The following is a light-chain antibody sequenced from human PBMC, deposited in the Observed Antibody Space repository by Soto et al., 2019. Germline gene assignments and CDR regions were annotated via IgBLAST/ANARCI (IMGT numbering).Light chain of an antibody. CDR1: HSVTSNY. V-gene: IGKV3-11*01. J-gene: IGKJ1*01. CDR2: DAS. Sequence: PGERATLSCMASHSVTSNYLAWYQQKPGQAPRLLIYDASNRATGIPARFSGSGSGTDFTLTISSLEPEDFAVYYCQQRSNWPQTFGQGTKVDIK. CDR3: QQRSNWPQT.